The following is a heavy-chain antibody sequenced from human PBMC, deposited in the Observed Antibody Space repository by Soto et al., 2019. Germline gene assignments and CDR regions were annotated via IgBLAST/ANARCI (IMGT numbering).Heavy chain of an antibody. CDR3: ARASAASMLRGAIIN. V-gene: IGHV4-4*02. CDR2: MYHSGST. Sequence: QAQLQESGPGLVKPSGTLSLTCAFSGGSISSDNWWTWVRQPPGKGLEWIGEMYHSGSTNYSPSLKSRVTISVDKSKNQFSLKLTSVTAADTALYYCARASAASMLRGAIINWGQGTLVTVSS. J-gene: IGHJ4*02. D-gene: IGHD3-10*01. CDR1: GGSISSDNW.